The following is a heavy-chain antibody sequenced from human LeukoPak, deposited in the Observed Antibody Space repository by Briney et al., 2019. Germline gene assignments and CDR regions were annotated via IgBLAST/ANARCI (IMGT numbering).Heavy chain of an antibody. D-gene: IGHD6-25*01. CDR1: GFTFSSYS. CDR3: ARVYSTGVDY. Sequence: GGSLRLSCAASGFTFSSYSITWVRQAPGKGLEWVSSISSSSSYIYYADSVKGRFTISRDNAKNSLYLQMNSLRAEDTAVYYCARVYSTGVDYWGQGTLVTVSS. V-gene: IGHV3-21*01. J-gene: IGHJ4*02. CDR2: ISSSSSYI.